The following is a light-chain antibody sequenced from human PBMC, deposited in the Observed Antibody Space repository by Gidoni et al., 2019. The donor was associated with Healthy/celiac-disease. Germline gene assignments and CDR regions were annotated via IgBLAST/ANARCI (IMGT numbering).Light chain of an antibody. Sequence: EIVLTQSPATLSLSPGERATLSCRASQSVSSYLAWYQQKPGQAPRLLLYDASNRATGIPARFSGRGAGTDFTLTISSLEPEDFAVYYCQQRSNWPPLFTCGPGTKVDIK. J-gene: IGKJ3*01. V-gene: IGKV3-11*01. CDR1: QSVSSY. CDR2: DAS. CDR3: QQRSNWPPLFT.